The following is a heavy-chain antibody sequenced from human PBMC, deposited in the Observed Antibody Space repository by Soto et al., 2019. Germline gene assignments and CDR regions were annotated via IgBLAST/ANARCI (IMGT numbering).Heavy chain of an antibody. Sequence: ASVKVSCKASGYTFTGYYMHWVRQAPGQGLEWMGWINPNSGGTNYAQKFQGRVTMTRDTSISTAYMELSRLRSDDTAVYYCAKENSPLEPYYDFWSGYSFFDYWGQGTLVTVSS. CDR3: AKENSPLEPYYDFWSGYSFFDY. D-gene: IGHD3-3*01. CDR1: GYTFTGYY. J-gene: IGHJ4*02. V-gene: IGHV1-2*02. CDR2: INPNSGGT.